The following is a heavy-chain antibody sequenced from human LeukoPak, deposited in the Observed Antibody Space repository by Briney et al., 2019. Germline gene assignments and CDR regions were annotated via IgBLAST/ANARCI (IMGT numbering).Heavy chain of an antibody. CDR2: INPSGGST. V-gene: IGHV1-46*01. D-gene: IGHD4-11*01. CDR1: GYTFTSYY. CDR3: AREGGVDYSNLNWFDP. Sequence: ASVKVSCKASGYTFTSYYMHWVRQAPGQGLGWMGIINPSGGSTSYAQKFQGRVTMTRDTSTSTVYMELSSLRSEDTAVYYCAREGGVDYSNLNWFDPWGQGTLVTVSS. J-gene: IGHJ5*02.